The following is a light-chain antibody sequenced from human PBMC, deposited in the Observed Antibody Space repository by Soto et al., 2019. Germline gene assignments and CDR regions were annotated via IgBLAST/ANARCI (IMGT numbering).Light chain of an antibody. CDR2: KAS. CDR1: QSISSW. V-gene: IGKV1-5*03. J-gene: IGKJ3*01. CDR3: QQYNSFLFT. Sequence: DIQMTQSPSTLSASVGDRVTITCRASQSISSWLAWYQQKPGKAPKLLIYKASSLESGVPSRFSGSGSGTEFTLTISSLQPGDFASYYCQQYNSFLFTFGPGTKVDIK.